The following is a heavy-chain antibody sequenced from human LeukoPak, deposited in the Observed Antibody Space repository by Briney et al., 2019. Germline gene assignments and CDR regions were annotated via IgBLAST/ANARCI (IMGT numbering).Heavy chain of an antibody. CDR2: LNAANSNS. CDR1: GYTLTSFA. CDR3: ARDGKHIAVPGVRYPMDV. J-gene: IGHJ6*02. V-gene: IGHV1-3*01. Sequence: ASVKVSCKASGYTLTSFAMHWVRQAPGQRLEWMGRLNAANSNSQYSQKFQDRVTITSDSSANTAYMEFSSLRSEDSAVYYCARDGKHIAVPGVRYPMDVWGQGTTVTVS. D-gene: IGHD6-19*01.